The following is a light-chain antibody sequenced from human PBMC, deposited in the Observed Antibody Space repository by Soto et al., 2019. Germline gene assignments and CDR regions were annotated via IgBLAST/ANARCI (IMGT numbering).Light chain of an antibody. Sequence: QSVLTQPPSVSGAPGQRVTISCTGSSSNIGAGYDVHWYQQLPGTAPKPLIYGNSNRPSGVPDRFSGSKSGTSASLAITGLQAEYEADYYCQSYDSSLSVVFGGGTKLTVL. CDR1: SSNIGAGYD. V-gene: IGLV1-40*01. CDR3: QSYDSSLSVV. J-gene: IGLJ2*01. CDR2: GNS.